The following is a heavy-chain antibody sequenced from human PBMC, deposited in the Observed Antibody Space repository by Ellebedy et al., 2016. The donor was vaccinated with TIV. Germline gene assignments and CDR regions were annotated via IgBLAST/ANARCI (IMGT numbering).Heavy chain of an antibody. J-gene: IGHJ4*02. CDR3: ARVAFGYSYGQGFDN. V-gene: IGHV3-30*04. CDR1: GLPFSGFA. Sequence: GGSLRLSCAASGLPFSGFAMHWVRQAPGKGLEWVAFISHDEKNRRYADSVRGRFTISRDNSKSTLDLQMNRLRTEDTAVYWCARVAFGYSYGQGFDNWGQGTVVTVSS. CDR2: ISHDEKNR. D-gene: IGHD5-18*01.